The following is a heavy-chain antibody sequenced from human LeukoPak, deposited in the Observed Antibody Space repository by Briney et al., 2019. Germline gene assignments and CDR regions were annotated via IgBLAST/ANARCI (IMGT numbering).Heavy chain of an antibody. Sequence: ASVKVSCKASGYTFTGYYMHWVRQAPGQGLEWMGWINPNSGGTNYAQKFQGRVTMTRDTSISTAYMELSRLRSDDTAVYYCARVSRGLSAFDIWGQETMVTVSS. V-gene: IGHV1-2*02. J-gene: IGHJ3*02. CDR1: GYTFTGYY. CDR3: ARVSRGLSAFDI. D-gene: IGHD2/OR15-2a*01. CDR2: INPNSGGT.